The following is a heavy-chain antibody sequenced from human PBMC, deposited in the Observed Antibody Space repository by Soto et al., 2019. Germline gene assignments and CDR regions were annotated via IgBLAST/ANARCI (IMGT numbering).Heavy chain of an antibody. CDR3: AHRRGAYYFDF. CDR2: IYWDGDK. CDR1: GFSLGTNGVG. Sequence: QITLKESGPTLVKPTQTLTLTCTFSGFSLGTNGVGVGWIRQPPGKALEWLALIYWDGDKRYSPSLKSRLTITKDTSKNQVVLTMTNMDPVDTATYYCAHRRGAYYFDFWGPGTLVTVSS. V-gene: IGHV2-5*02. J-gene: IGHJ4*02. D-gene: IGHD1-26*01.